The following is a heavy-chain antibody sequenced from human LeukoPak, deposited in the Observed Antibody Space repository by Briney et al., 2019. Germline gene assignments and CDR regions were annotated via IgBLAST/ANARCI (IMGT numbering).Heavy chain of an antibody. J-gene: IGHJ4*02. CDR2: ISGSGGST. D-gene: IGHD3-10*01. CDR1: GFTFSSYA. CDR3: AKGASYYGSGCYYKVYYFDY. Sequence: GGSLRLSCAASGFTFSSYAMSWVRPAPGKGLEGVSAISGSGGSTYYADAVKGRFTISRDNYKNTLYLQMNSLRAEETAVYYCAKGASYYGSGCYYKVYYFDYWGQGTLVTVSS. V-gene: IGHV3-23*01.